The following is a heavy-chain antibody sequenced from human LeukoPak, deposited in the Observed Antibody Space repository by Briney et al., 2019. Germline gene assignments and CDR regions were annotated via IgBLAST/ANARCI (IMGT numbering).Heavy chain of an antibody. CDR1: GYTFTSYG. CDR3: ARNPPYGSGSYRVY. V-gene: IGHV1-18*01. J-gene: IGHJ4*02. D-gene: IGHD3-10*01. Sequence: GASVKVSCKASGYTFTSYGISWVRQAPGQGLEWMGWISAYNGNTNYAQKLQGRVTMTTDTSTSTAYMELRSMRSDDTAVYYCARNPPYGSGSYRVYWGQGTLVTVSS. CDR2: ISAYNGNT.